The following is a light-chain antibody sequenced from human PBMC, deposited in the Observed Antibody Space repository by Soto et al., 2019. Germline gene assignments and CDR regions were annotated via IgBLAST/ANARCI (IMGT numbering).Light chain of an antibody. Sequence: QSALTQPASVSGSPGLSIAISCTGTSRDVDGYNSVSWYQQQPGKVPKLMIYDVSNRPSGVSNRFSGSKSGNTASLTISGLQAEDEGDYYCSSYTTGGSYVFGTGTKLTVL. V-gene: IGLV2-14*01. CDR1: SRDVDGYNS. CDR2: DVS. CDR3: SSYTTGGSYV. J-gene: IGLJ1*01.